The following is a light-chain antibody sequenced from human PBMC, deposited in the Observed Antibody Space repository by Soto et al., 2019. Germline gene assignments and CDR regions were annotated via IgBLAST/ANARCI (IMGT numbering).Light chain of an antibody. Sequence: QCVLTQPASMSGSPGQSITISCTGTSSDVGNYIFVSWYRQHPGKAPKLMIYDINNRPSGVSNRFSGSKSGNTASLTISGLQAEDEADYYCVSYTTSASYVFGTGTKVTVL. CDR2: DIN. J-gene: IGLJ1*01. V-gene: IGLV2-14*01. CDR3: VSYTTSASYV. CDR1: SSDVGNYIF.